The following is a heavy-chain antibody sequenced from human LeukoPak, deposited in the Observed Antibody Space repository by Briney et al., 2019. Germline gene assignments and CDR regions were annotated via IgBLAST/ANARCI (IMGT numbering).Heavy chain of an antibody. V-gene: IGHV1-46*01. CDR3: ARGGSPFDY. J-gene: IGHJ4*02. D-gene: IGHD3-16*01. CDR2: INPSGGST. Sequence: ASVKVSRKASGYTFTSYYMHWVRQAPGQGLEWMGIINPSGGSTSYTQKFQGRLTMTRDMSTSTVYMELSSLRSEDTAVYYCARGGSPFDYWGQGTLVTVSS. CDR1: GYTFTSYY.